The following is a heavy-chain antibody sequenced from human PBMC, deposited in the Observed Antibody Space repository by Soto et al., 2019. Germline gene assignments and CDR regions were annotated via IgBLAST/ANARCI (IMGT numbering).Heavy chain of an antibody. CDR3: ARDYGDYPWYYYGMDV. CDR1: GYTFTGYY. Sequence: GASVKVSCKASGYTFTGYYMHWVRQAPGQGLEWMGWINPNSGGTNYAQKFQGWVTMTRDTSISTAYMELSRLRSDDTAVYYCARDYGDYPWYYYGMDVWGQGTTVTVS. J-gene: IGHJ6*02. V-gene: IGHV1-2*04. CDR2: INPNSGGT. D-gene: IGHD4-17*01.